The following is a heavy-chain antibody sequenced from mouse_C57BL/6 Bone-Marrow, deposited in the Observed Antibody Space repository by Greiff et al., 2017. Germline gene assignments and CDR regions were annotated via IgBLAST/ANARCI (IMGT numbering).Heavy chain of an antibody. V-gene: IGHV1-80*01. Sequence: QVQLQQSGAELVKPGASVKISCKASGYAFSSYWMNWVKQRPGKGLEWIGQIYPGDGDTNYNGKFKGKATLTADKSSSTAYMQLSSLTSEDSAVYFCAIATTVVAYYAMDYWGQGTSVTVSS. D-gene: IGHD1-1*01. CDR2: IYPGDGDT. CDR3: AIATTVVAYYAMDY. J-gene: IGHJ4*01. CDR1: GYAFSSYW.